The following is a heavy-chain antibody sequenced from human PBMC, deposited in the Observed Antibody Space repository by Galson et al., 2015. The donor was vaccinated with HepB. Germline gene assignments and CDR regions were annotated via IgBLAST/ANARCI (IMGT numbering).Heavy chain of an antibody. CDR1: GFTFSRYA. CDR2: ISYDGSNK. Sequence: SLRLSCAASGFTFSRYAMHWVRQAPGKGLEWVAVISYDGSNKYYADSVKGRFTISRDNSKNTLYLQMNSLRAEDTAVYYCARARLDIVVVPAAGGVDYWGQGTLVTVSS. V-gene: IGHV3-30-3*01. D-gene: IGHD2-2*01. CDR3: ARARLDIVVVPAAGGVDY. J-gene: IGHJ4*02.